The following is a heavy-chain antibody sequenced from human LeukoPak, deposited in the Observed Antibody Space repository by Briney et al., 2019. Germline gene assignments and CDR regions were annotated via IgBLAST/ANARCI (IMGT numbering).Heavy chain of an antibody. CDR1: GYSISSGYY. D-gene: IGHD2-15*01. V-gene: IGHV4-38-2*02. CDR3: ARHLGYCSGGSCYLFDY. J-gene: IGHJ4*02. CDR2: IYHSGST. Sequence: SETLSLTCTVSGYSISSGYYWGWIRQPPGKGLEWIGSIYHSGSTYYNPSLKSRVTISVDTSKNQFSLKLSSVTAADTAVYYCARHLGYCSGGSCYLFDYWGQGTLVTVSS.